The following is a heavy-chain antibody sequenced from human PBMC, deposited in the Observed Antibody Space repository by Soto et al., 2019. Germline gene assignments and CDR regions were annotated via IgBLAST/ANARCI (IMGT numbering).Heavy chain of an antibody. CDR1: GLTFSSYA. CDR3: AKESLGSGWPPGGMGDY. J-gene: IGHJ4*02. CDR2: ISGSGGST. Sequence: EVQLLESGGGLVQPGGSLRLSCAASGLTFSSYAMSWVRQAPGKGLEWVSAISGSGGSTYYADSVKGRFTISRDNSKNTLYLQMNSLRAEDTAVYYCAKESLGSGWPPGGMGDYWGQGTLVTVSS. D-gene: IGHD6-19*01. V-gene: IGHV3-23*01.